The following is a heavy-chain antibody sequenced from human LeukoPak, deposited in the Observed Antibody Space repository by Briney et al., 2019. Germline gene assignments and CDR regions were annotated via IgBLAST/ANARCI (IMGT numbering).Heavy chain of an antibody. CDR3: ARGPSIAADGLGAFDI. J-gene: IGHJ3*02. CDR1: GNTFTSYA. CDR2: INTNTGNP. V-gene: IGHV7-4-1*02. D-gene: IGHD6-13*01. Sequence: GASVKVSCKASGNTFTSYAMNWVRQAPGQGLEWMGWINTNTGNPTYAQGFTGRFVFSLDTSVSTAYLQISSLKAEDTAVYYCARGPSIAADGLGAFDIWGQGTMVTVSS.